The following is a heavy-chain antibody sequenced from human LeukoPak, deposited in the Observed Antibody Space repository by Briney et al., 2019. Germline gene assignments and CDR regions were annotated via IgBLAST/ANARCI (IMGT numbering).Heavy chain of an antibody. J-gene: IGHJ4*02. CDR3: AKDNRGSSSWWALDY. CDR1: GFTFSSYA. CDR2: ISGTGGST. D-gene: IGHD6-13*01. Sequence: PGGSLRLSCAASGFTFSSYAMSWVRQAPGKGLEWVSAISGTGGSTYYADSVKGRFTISRDNSKNTLYLQMNSLRAEDTAVYYCAKDNRGSSSWWALDYWGQGTLVTVSS. V-gene: IGHV3-23*01.